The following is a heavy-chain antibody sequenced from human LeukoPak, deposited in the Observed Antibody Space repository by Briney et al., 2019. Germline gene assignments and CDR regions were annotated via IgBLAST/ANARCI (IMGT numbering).Heavy chain of an antibody. CDR1: GFTFSSYA. V-gene: IGHV3-23*01. Sequence: GGSLRLSCAASGFTFSSYAMTWVRQAPGKGLEWVSAISGSGGSTYYADSVKGRFTVSRDNSKNTLYLQMNSLRAEDTAVYYCASRSGSYPFDYWGQGTLVTGSS. CDR3: ASRSGSYPFDY. CDR2: ISGSGGST. D-gene: IGHD3-10*01. J-gene: IGHJ4*02.